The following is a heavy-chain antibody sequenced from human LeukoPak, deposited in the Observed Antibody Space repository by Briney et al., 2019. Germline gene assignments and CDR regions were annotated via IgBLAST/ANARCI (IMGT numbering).Heavy chain of an antibody. V-gene: IGHV4-59*01. Sequence: SETQSLTCTVSGPSISRYYWIWIRHPPGEGREWIGSIYYSGTTNYNTSLKSRVTISIDTSKNQFSLELTSVTAADTAGFYWANGRASHEYWGQGILVTVSS. D-gene: IGHD3-16*01. CDR1: GPSISRYY. CDR3: ANGRASHEY. CDR2: IYYSGTT. J-gene: IGHJ4*02.